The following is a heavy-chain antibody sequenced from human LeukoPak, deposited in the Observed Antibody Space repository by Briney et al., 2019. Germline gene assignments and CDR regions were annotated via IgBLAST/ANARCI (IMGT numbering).Heavy chain of an antibody. CDR2: IYPGDSDT. Sequence: GKSLKISCKGSGYSFTSYWIGWVRQMPGKGLEWMGIIYPGDSDTRYSPSFQGQVTISADKSISTAYLQWSSLKASDTAMYYCARLLGPYCSSTSCYEYFDYWGQGTLVTVSS. CDR3: ARLLGPYCSSTSCYEYFDY. J-gene: IGHJ4*02. CDR1: GYSFTSYW. D-gene: IGHD2-2*01. V-gene: IGHV5-51*01.